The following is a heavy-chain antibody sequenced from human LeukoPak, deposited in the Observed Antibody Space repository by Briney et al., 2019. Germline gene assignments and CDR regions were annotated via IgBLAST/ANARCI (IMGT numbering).Heavy chain of an antibody. CDR1: GFTFSDHY. V-gene: IGHV3-11*04. Sequence: GGSLRLSCAASGFTFSDHYMTWIRQAPGKGLEWVSYISSTGSTIYYADSVKGRFTISRDNAKNSLYLQMNSLSAEDTAVYYCARDGGTLTSGFDYWGQGTLVTVSS. CDR3: ARDGGTLTSGFDY. D-gene: IGHD4-11*01. J-gene: IGHJ4*02. CDR2: ISSTGSTI.